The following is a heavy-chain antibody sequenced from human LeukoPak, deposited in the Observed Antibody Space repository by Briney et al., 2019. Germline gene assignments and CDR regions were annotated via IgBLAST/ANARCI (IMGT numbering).Heavy chain of an antibody. CDR3: VRDSGYEAFDI. V-gene: IGHV1-18*01. D-gene: IGHD3-22*01. Sequence: NFQGRVTMTTDTSTSTAYMELRSLRSDDTAVYYCVRDSGYEAFDIWGQGTMVTVSS. J-gene: IGHJ3*02.